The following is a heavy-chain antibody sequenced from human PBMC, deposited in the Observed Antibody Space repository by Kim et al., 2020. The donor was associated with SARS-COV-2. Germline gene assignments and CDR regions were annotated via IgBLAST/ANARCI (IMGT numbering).Heavy chain of an antibody. Sequence: NPSTKIRVTRSVDTSKNQFSLKLSSVTAADTAVYYCARAFRVTMVQGVDYWGQGTLVTVSS. V-gene: IGHV4-34*01. J-gene: IGHJ4*02. D-gene: IGHD3-10*01. CDR3: ARAFRVTMVQGVDY.